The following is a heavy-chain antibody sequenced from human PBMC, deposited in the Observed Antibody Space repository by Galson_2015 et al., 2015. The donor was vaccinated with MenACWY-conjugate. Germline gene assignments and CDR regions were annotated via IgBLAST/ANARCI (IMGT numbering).Heavy chain of an antibody. CDR2: INPGGSST. V-gene: IGHV3-74*01. J-gene: IGHJ4*02. D-gene: IGHD1-26*01. Sequence: SLRLSCAASGFIFNTYWMHWVRQAPGKGLVWVSRINPGGSSTTYADSVKDRFTISRDNAKNTLYLQMNSLRPEDTAVFYWAKTRGASFYFDSWGQGTLVTVSS. CDR3: AKTRGASFYFDS. CDR1: GFIFNTYW.